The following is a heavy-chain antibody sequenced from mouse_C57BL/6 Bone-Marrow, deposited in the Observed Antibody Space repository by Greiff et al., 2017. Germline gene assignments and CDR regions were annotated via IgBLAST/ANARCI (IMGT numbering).Heavy chain of an antibody. CDR1: GFSLTSYG. V-gene: IGHV2-2*01. CDR3: ARDLLGFAY. D-gene: IGHD2-1*01. Sequence: QVQLKESGPGLVQPSQSLSITCTVSGFSLTSYGVHWVRQSPGKGLEWLGVIWSGGSTDYNAAFISRLSISKDNSKSQVFFKMNSLQADDTAIYYCARDLLGFAYWGQGTLVTVSA. J-gene: IGHJ3*01. CDR2: IWSGGST.